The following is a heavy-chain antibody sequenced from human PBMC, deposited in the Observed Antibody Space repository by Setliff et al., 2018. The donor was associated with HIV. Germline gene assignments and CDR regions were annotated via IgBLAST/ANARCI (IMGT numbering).Heavy chain of an antibody. Sequence: ASVKVSCKASGYTFTSYDINWVRQGTGQGLEWMGWMNPNSGNTGYAQKFQGGVTMTRNTSISTAYMELSSLRSEDTAVYYCARSLTGGAATRAFDIWGQGTMVTVSS. D-gene: IGHD2-15*01. V-gene: IGHV1-8*02. CDR3: ARSLTGGAATRAFDI. CDR1: GYTFTSYD. J-gene: IGHJ3*02. CDR2: MNPNSGNT.